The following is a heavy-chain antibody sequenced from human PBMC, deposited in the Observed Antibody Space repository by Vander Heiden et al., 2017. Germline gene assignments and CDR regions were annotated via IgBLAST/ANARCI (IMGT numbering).Heavy chain of an antibody. CDR2: ISYDGSNK. J-gene: IGHJ5*02. CDR3: AKVECSSTSCPIKRLNWFDP. Sequence: QLQLVESGGGVVQPGRSLRLSCAASGFPFSSYGMHWVRQAPGKGLEWVAVISYDGSNKYYADSVKGRFTISRDNSKNTLYLQMNSLRAEDTAVYYCAKVECSSTSCPIKRLNWFDPWGQGTLVTVSS. V-gene: IGHV3-30*18. CDR1: GFPFSSYG. D-gene: IGHD2-2*01.